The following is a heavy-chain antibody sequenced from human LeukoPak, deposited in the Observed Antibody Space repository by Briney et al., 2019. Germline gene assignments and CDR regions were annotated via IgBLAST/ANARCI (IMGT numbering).Heavy chain of an antibody. D-gene: IGHD6-6*01. CDR3: ASPFTYKVEYSSSLGAFDI. CDR1: GVSISSSSYS. J-gene: IGHJ3*02. V-gene: IGHV4-39*01. CDR2: IYYSGST. Sequence: SETLSLTCTVSGVSISSSSYSWGWIRQPPGKGLEWIGSIYYSGSTYYNPSLKSRVTISVDTSKNQFSLKLSSVTAADTAVYYCASPFTYKVEYSSSLGAFDIWGQGTMVTVSS.